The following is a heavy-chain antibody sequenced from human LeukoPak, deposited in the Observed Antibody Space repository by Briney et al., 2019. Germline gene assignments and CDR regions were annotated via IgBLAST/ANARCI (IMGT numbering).Heavy chain of an antibody. CDR2: IYPGDSDT. V-gene: IGHV5-51*01. CDR1: GYSFTTYW. J-gene: IGHJ5*02. Sequence: GESLKISCKASGYSFTTYWIGWVRQMPGKGLEWMGIIYPGDSDTRYSPSFQGQVTISADKSISTAYLQWSSLKASDTAMYYCARGTTVTPKYNWSGPWGQGTLVTVSS. D-gene: IGHD4-11*01. CDR3: ARGTTVTPKYNWSGP.